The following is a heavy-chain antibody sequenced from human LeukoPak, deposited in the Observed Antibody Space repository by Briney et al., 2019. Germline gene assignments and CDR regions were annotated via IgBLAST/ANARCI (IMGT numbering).Heavy chain of an antibody. J-gene: IGHJ6*02. CDR3: ARLRPDYYHGMDV. V-gene: IGHV4-30-4*08. CDR2: ISYSGST. CDR1: GASISSRDHY. Sequence: PSQTLSLTCTVSGASISSRDHYWSWIRQPPGQGLEWIGYISYSGSTYYNPSLKSRITISVDMSKNQFSLKLSSVTAADTAVYYCARLRPDYYHGMDVWGQGTTVTVSS.